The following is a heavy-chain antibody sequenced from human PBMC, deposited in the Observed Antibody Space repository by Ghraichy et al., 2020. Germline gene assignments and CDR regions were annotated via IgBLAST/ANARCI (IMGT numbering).Heavy chain of an antibody. D-gene: IGHD6-6*01. CDR1: GFTFSRHW. Sequence: GGSLRLSCAASGFTFSRHWMSWVRQAPEKGLEWVTNINEDGSGKIYVDSVKGRFSISRDNAQNSLYLEMNSLRAEDTAIYYCARAGAPARTSSYSWGQGTVCTV. V-gene: IGHV3-7*03. CDR3: ARAGAPARTSSYS. J-gene: IGHJ4*02. CDR2: INEDGSGK.